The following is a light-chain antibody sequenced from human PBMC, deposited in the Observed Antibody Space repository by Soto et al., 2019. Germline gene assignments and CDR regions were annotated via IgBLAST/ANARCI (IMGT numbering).Light chain of an antibody. Sequence: DIQMTQSPSSLSASVGDRVTITCRASQSISTYLNWYQQKPGKAPKLLIFGASSVQSGVPSRFSGSGSRTDFTLTISSLQPEDFATYYCQQSYSTPLTFGGGTKVDIK. CDR2: GAS. CDR1: QSISTY. J-gene: IGKJ4*01. CDR3: QQSYSTPLT. V-gene: IGKV1-39*01.